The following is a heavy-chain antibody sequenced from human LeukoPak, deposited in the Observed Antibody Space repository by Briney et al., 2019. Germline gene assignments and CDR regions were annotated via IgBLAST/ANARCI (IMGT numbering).Heavy chain of an antibody. CDR3: ARDLIIWGASLLGAFDI. J-gene: IGHJ3*02. Sequence: GGSLRLSCAASGFTFDDYGMSWVRQAPGKGLEWVSSIIWSGGSTGYADSVKGRFTISRDNSKNTLYLQMNSLRAEDTAVYYCARDLIIWGASLLGAFDIWGQGTMVTVSS. CDR1: GFTFDDYG. V-gene: IGHV3-20*04. D-gene: IGHD3-16*01. CDR2: IIWSGGST.